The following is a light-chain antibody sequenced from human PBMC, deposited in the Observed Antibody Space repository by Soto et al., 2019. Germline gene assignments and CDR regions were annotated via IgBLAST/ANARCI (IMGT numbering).Light chain of an antibody. V-gene: IGKV3-11*01. CDR1: QSISRR. CDR2: DAP. J-gene: IGKJ4*01. CDR3: QQRSNWPPV. Sequence: ELVMTQSPASLSVPPGESATLSCRASQSISRRLAWYRQKPGQAPRPLIYDAPNRATGIPARFSGSGSGTDFTLTISSLEPEDFAVYYCQQRSNWPPVFGGGTKVDIK.